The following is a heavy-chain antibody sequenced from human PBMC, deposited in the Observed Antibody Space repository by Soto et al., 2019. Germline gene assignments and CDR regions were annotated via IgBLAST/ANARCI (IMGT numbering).Heavy chain of an antibody. CDR3: ARHTLNSSGWTYYYYGMDV. CDR1: GYRFSTFW. V-gene: IGHV5-51*01. D-gene: IGHD6-19*01. Sequence: PGESLKISCKGSGYRFSTFWIGWVRQMPGKGLEWVAIIYPDQSRAMYSPAFQGQVTISVDKSISTAYLQWNSLKASDTAIYYCARHTLNSSGWTYYYYGMDVWGQGTTVTVSS. CDR2: IYPDQSRA. J-gene: IGHJ6*02.